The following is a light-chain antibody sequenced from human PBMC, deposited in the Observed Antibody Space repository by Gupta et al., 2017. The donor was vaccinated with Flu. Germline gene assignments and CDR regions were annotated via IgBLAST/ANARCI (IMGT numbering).Light chain of an antibody. CDR3: MQALQTPFT. CDR2: LGS. V-gene: IGKV2-28*01. Sequence: DIVMTQSPLSLPVTPGEPASISCRSSQSLLHSNGYRYVNWYLQKPGQSPQLLIYLGSNRASGVPDRFGGSGSGTVLTLRISRVEAEDVGVYHCMQALQTPFTFGQGTKLEIK. CDR1: QSLLHSNGYRY. J-gene: IGKJ2*01.